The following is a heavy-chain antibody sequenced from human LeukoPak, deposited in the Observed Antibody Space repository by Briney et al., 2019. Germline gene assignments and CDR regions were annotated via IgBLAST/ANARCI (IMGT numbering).Heavy chain of an antibody. D-gene: IGHD3-3*01. CDR1: GGSISSHY. CDR3: ARGTTYDFPRYYYYMDV. J-gene: IGHJ6*03. V-gene: IGHV4-59*11. Sequence: SETLSLTCTVSGGSISSHYWSWIRQPPGKGLERIGYIYYSGSTNYNPSLKSRVTISVDTSKNQFSLKLSSVTAADTAVYYCARGTTYDFPRYYYYMDVWGKGTTVTVSS. CDR2: IYYSGST.